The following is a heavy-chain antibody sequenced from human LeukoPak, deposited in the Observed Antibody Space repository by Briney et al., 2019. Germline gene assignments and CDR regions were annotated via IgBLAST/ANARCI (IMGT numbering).Heavy chain of an antibody. CDR3: AKTGYSSGWWGDFQH. Sequence: PGGSLRLSCAASGFTFSSYAVSWVRQAPGKGLEWVSAISGSGGSTYYADSVKGRFTISRDNSKNTLYLQMNSLRAEDTAVYYCAKTGYSSGWWGDFQHWGQGTLVTVSS. CDR2: ISGSGGST. D-gene: IGHD6-19*01. CDR1: GFTFSSYA. V-gene: IGHV3-23*01. J-gene: IGHJ1*01.